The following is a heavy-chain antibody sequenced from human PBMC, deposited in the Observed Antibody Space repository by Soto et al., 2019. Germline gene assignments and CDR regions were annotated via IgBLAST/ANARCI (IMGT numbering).Heavy chain of an antibody. CDR2: IYYSGST. D-gene: IGHD6-19*01. V-gene: IGHV4-39*07. Sequence: PSETLSLTCTVSGGSISSSSYYWGWIRQPPGKGLEWIGSIYYSGSTYYNPSLKSRVTISVDTSKNQFSLMLSSVTAADTAVYYCAAIAVAGTVYFDYWGQGILVTVSS. CDR3: AAIAVAGTVYFDY. CDR1: GGSISSSSYY. J-gene: IGHJ4*02.